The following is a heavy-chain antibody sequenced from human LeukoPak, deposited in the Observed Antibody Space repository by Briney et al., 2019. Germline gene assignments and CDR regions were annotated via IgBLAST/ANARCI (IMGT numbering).Heavy chain of an antibody. J-gene: IGHJ6*02. CDR2: INHSGST. V-gene: IGHV4-34*01. Sequence: SETLSLTCAVYGGSFSGYYWSWIRQPPGKGLEWIGEINHSGSTNYNPSLKSRVTISVDTSKNQFSLKLSSVTAADTAVYYCARASGYYYDSSGYSPRGEYYYGMDVWGQGTTVTVSS. D-gene: IGHD3-22*01. CDR1: GGSFSGYY. CDR3: ARASGYYYDSSGYSPRGEYYYGMDV.